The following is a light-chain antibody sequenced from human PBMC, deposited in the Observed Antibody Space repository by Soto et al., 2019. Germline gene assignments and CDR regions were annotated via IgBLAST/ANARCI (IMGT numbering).Light chain of an antibody. V-gene: IGKV1-5*03. CDR3: QHYTDYSWT. J-gene: IGKJ1*01. CDR1: QSISRW. CDR2: TTS. Sequence: DIHLTQSPSTLSASVGDRITITCRAGQSISRWLAWYQQKPGKAPKLLIYTTSSLESGVPSRFSGSGSGTEFTLSISSLQPDVFATYFCQHYTDYSWTFGLPTEVEI.